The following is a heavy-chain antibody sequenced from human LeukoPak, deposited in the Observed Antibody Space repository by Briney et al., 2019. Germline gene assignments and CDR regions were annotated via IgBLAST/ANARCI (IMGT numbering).Heavy chain of an antibody. J-gene: IGHJ5*02. D-gene: IGHD3-22*01. V-gene: IGHV1-3*01. CDR2: INAGNGNT. Sequence: ASVKVSCKASGYSFTSYAMHWVRQAPGQRLEWMGWINAGNGNTKYSQKFQGRVTITRDTSASTAYMELSSLRSEDTAVYYCAGDAGIRESYSDSSGPNWFDPWGQGTLVTVSS. CDR3: AGDAGIRESYSDSSGPNWFDP. CDR1: GYSFTSYA.